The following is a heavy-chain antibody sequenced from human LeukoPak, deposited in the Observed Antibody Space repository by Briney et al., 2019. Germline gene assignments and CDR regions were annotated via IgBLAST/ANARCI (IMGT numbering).Heavy chain of an antibody. J-gene: IGHJ4*02. D-gene: IGHD1-26*01. V-gene: IGHV3-72*01. Sequence: GGSLRLSCAASGFTFSDHVMDWVRQAPGKGLEWAARTRNKANDNTSEYAASGRCSVTSSRADSTHSLQLQRQSLQTEDTADYYCARERNSGSYFLGSFDYWGQGTLVTVSS. CDR1: GFTFSDHV. CDR3: ARERNSGSYFLGSFDY. CDR2: TRNKANDNTS.